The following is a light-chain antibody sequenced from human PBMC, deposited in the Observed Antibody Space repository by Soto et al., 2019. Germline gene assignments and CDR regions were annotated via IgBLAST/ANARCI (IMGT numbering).Light chain of an antibody. CDR3: LQHDSYPLT. CDR1: QGIRND. CDR2: VAS. J-gene: IGKJ5*01. Sequence: DIKMTQSPSSLSAAVGDRVTITCRASQGIRNDLAWYQQKAGKAPKRLIYVASSLQSGVPSRFSGSGSGKEFTLTINSLQPEDFATYFCLQHDSYPLTFGQGTRLE. V-gene: IGKV1-17*01.